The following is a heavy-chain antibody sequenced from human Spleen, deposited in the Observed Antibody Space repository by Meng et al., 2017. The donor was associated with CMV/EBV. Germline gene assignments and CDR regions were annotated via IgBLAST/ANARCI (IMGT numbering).Heavy chain of an antibody. D-gene: IGHD1-26*01. J-gene: IGHJ4*02. CDR1: GGSISSSSYY. Sequence: SETLSLTCTVSGGSISSSSYYWGWIRQPPGKGLEWIGSMYYGGNTYYNSSLKSRVTISIDTSKNHFSLELSSVTAADTAVYYCATTYSGSSLVKVWGQGTLVTVSS. CDR3: ATTYSGSSLVKV. CDR2: MYYGGNT. V-gene: IGHV4-39*02.